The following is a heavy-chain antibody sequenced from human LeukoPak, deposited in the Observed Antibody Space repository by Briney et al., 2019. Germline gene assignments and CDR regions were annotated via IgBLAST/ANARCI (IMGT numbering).Heavy chain of an antibody. J-gene: IGHJ4*01. CDR1: GFTFSRYE. V-gene: IGHV3-48*03. Sequence: PGGSLRLSCAASGFTFSRYEMNWVRQAPGKGPEWLSYISSSGTTISYADSVKGRFTISRDNSKNTLYLQMNSLRAEDTAVYYCAKGIYSSGWSYFDYWGHGTLVTVSS. CDR2: ISSSGTTI. CDR3: AKGIYSSGWSYFDY. D-gene: IGHD6-19*01.